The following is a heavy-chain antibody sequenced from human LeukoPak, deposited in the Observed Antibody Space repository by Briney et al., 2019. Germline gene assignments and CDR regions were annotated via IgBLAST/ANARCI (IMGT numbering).Heavy chain of an antibody. Sequence: ASVKVSCKASGYTFSNYIIHWVRQAPGQGLEWMGWINAVNGNTECAQKFQGRVTMTTDTSTSTAYMELRSLRSDDTAVYYCARAEYCSSTSCYSGGRLYSSSAGDYWGQGTLVTVSS. CDR3: ARAEYCSSTSCYSGGRLYSSSAGDY. CDR2: INAVNGNT. V-gene: IGHV1-3*01. CDR1: GYTFSNYI. D-gene: IGHD2-2*01. J-gene: IGHJ4*02.